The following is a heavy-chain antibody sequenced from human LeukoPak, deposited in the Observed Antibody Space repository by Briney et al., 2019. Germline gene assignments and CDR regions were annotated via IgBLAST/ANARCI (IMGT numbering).Heavy chain of an antibody. Sequence: ASVKVSCKASGGTFSSYAISWVRQAPGQGLEWMGRIIPIFGTAHYAQKFQGRVTITTDKSTSTAYMELSSLRSEDTAVYYCAREGGGYSYGSQDPWGQGTLVTVSS. CDR1: GGTFSSYA. CDR3: AREGGGYSYGSQDP. D-gene: IGHD5-18*01. CDR2: IIPIFGTA. V-gene: IGHV1-69*05. J-gene: IGHJ5*02.